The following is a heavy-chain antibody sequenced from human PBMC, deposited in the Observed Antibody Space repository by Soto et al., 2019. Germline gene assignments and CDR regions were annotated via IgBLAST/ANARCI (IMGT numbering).Heavy chain of an antibody. CDR2: IYNTGRP. D-gene: IGHD3-3*01. J-gene: IGHJ3*02. CDR3: ARFLRSGSHWSAFDI. Sequence: QVQLQESGPGLVKPSETLSLTCSVSGAAFSDYYWTWIRQPPGEGLEWIGHIYNTGRPTYSPSLKSRGTISVDKSKNQFSLNLSTVTAADTAVYFCARFLRSGSHWSAFDIWGQGTKVTVSP. V-gene: IGHV4-59*01. CDR1: GAAFSDYY.